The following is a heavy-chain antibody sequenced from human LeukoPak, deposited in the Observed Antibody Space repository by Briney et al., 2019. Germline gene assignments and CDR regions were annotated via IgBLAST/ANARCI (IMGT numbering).Heavy chain of an antibody. CDR1: GFTFGNYA. Sequence: GGSLRLSCAASGFTFGNYAMIWVRQAPGKGLEWVSAIGGGGGSTYYADSVKGRFTISRDNSKNTLYLQMNSLRAEDTAVYYCAKDHANSGWYSYWGQGTLVTVSS. D-gene: IGHD6-19*01. V-gene: IGHV3-23*01. CDR3: AKDHANSGWYSY. J-gene: IGHJ4*02. CDR2: IGGGGGST.